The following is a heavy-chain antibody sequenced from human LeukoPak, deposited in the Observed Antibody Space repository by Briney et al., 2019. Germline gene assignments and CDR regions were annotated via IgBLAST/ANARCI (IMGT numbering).Heavy chain of an antibody. Sequence: GGSLRLSCAASGFTLYDYAMHWVRQAPGKGLAWVSRISWDSGRIGYADSVKGRFTISRDNSKNTLYLQMNSLRAEDTAVYYCARPYYYDSSGYYQGAFDIWGQGTMVTVSS. CDR3: ARPYYYDSSGYYQGAFDI. J-gene: IGHJ3*02. CDR1: GFTLYDYA. D-gene: IGHD3-22*01. V-gene: IGHV3-9*01. CDR2: ISWDSGRI.